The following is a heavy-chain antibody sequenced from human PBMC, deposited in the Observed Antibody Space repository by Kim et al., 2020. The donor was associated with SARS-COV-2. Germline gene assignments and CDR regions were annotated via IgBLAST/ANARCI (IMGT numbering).Heavy chain of an antibody. D-gene: IGHD2-21*02. J-gene: IGHJ4*02. CDR3: ARSVVVTAPFDY. CDR2: INHRGST. V-gene: IGHV4-34*01. CDR1: GGSFSGYY. Sequence: SETLSLTCAVYGGSFSGYYWSWIRQPPGKGLEGIGEINHRGSTNYNPSPKSRVTISVDTSKNQFSLKLSSVTAADTAVYYCARSVVVTAPFDYWGQGTL.